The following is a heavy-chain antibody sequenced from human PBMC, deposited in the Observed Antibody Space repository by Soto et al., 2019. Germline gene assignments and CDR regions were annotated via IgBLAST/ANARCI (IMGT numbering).Heavy chain of an antibody. CDR2: ISAYNGRT. V-gene: IGHV1-18*04. CDR3: AKSGGEAEFLILDY. CDR1: GYTVSNYG. J-gene: IGHJ4*02. Sequence: GASVKVSCKATGYTVSNYGVTWVRQVPGQGLEWLGWISAYNGRTKSAQKLQGRITMTTDTSTNTMSMELRNLKSDDTAVYYCAKSGGEAEFLILDYWGQGTRVTVSS. D-gene: IGHD2-21*01.